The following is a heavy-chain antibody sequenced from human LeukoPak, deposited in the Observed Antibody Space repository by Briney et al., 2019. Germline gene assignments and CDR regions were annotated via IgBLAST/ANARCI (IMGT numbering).Heavy chain of an antibody. CDR2: INRDGSKK. Sequence: GGSLRLSCAASGFTFTSFWMTWVRQAPGKGLEWVANINRDGSKKTYVDSVKGRFTISRDNAKNSLYLQMGSLRAEDTAVYYCATAPAAADSCWGQGTLVAVSS. CDR1: GFTFTSFW. V-gene: IGHV3-7*01. J-gene: IGHJ4*02. CDR3: ATAPAAADSC. D-gene: IGHD6-13*01.